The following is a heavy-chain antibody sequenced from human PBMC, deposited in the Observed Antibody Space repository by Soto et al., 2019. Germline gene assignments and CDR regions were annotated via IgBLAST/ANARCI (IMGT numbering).Heavy chain of an antibody. D-gene: IGHD6-6*01. CDR1: GGSISSGGYS. CDR2: IYHSGST. V-gene: IGHV4-30-2*01. CDR3: ARAGETSAARPSYFDY. J-gene: IGHJ4*02. Sequence: SETLSLTCAVSGGSISSGGYSWSWIRQPPGKGLEWIGYIYHSGSTYYNPSLKSRVTISVDRSKNQFSLKLSSVTAADTAVYYCARAGETSAARPSYFDYWGQGTLVTVSS.